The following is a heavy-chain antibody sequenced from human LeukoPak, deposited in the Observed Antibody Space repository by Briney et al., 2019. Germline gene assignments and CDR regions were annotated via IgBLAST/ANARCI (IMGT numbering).Heavy chain of an antibody. CDR2: IYYSGST. CDR1: GGSISSYY. CDR3: ARGAHMTTTKPSFDY. J-gene: IGHJ4*02. V-gene: IGHV4-59*01. Sequence: SETLSLTCTVSGGSISSYYWSWIRQPPGKGLEWIGYIYYSGSTNYNPSLKSRVTISVDTSKNQFSLKLSSVTAADTAVYYCARGAHMTTTKPSFDYWGQGTLVTVSS. D-gene: IGHD4-17*01.